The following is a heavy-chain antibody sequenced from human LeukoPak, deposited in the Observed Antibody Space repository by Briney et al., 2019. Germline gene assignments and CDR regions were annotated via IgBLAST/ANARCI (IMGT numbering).Heavy chain of an antibody. Sequence: PGRSLRPSCAASGFTFSSYALHWVRQAPGKGLEWVAVISFDGSNKYYADSVKGRFTISRDNSKNTLYLQMNSLRAEDTAVYYCARLPKGSGSSSYFDYWGQGTLVTVSS. J-gene: IGHJ4*02. CDR3: ARLPKGSGSSSYFDY. CDR2: ISFDGSNK. V-gene: IGHV3-30*04. D-gene: IGHD3-10*01. CDR1: GFTFSSYA.